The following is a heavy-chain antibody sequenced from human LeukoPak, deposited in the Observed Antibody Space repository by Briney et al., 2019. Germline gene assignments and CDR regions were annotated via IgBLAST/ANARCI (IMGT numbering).Heavy chain of an antibody. D-gene: IGHD6-13*01. CDR2: IYYSGST. CDR3: ARDQSIAAAGYDAFDI. Sequence: ALSLTCTVSGGSISSGDYYWSWIRQPPGKGLEWIGYIYYSGSTYYNPSLKSRVTISVDTSKNQFSLKLSSVTAADTAVYYCARDQSIAAAGYDAFDIWGQGTMVTVSS. CDR1: GGSISSGDYY. V-gene: IGHV4-30-4*08. J-gene: IGHJ3*02.